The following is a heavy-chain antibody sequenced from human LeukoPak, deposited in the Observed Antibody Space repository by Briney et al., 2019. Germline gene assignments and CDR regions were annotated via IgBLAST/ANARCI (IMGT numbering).Heavy chain of an antibody. J-gene: IGHJ6*02. CDR3: ARGTGGSYPLGYYHFGMDV. CDR1: GFTISSNY. CDR2: IYTAGGT. Sequence: PGGSLRLSCAASGFTISSNYMNWVRQAPGKGLEWVSLIYTAGGTYYADSVKGRFTISRDNSKNTLYLQMNSLRAEDTAVYYCARGTGGSYPLGYYHFGMDVWGQGTTVTVSS. V-gene: IGHV3-66*01. D-gene: IGHD1-26*01.